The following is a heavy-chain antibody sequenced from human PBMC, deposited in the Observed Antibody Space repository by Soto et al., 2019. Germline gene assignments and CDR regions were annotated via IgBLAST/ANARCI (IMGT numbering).Heavy chain of an antibody. CDR1: GGSISSSSYY. CDR3: ASGGFYDDGPGDAFDL. V-gene: IGHV4-39*01. Sequence: QLQLQESGPGLVKPSETLSLTCTVSGGSISSSSYYWGWIRQPPGKGLEWIGSIYYSGSTYYNPARKRRVTLSEDTSKHPFSLTLSSVTAEATSVYYCASGGFYDDGPGDAFDLWGQGTMVTVSS. D-gene: IGHD3-16*01. J-gene: IGHJ3*01. CDR2: IYYSGST.